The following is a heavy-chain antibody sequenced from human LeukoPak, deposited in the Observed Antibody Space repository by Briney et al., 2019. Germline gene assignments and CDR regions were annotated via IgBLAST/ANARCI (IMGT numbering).Heavy chain of an antibody. Sequence: GGSLRLSCAASGFTFSSYAMSWVRQAPGKGLEWVSAISGSGGSTYYADSVKGRFIISRDNSKNTLYLQMNSLRAEDTAVYYCARKPVLLWFGEPFDYWGQGTLVTVSS. CDR1: GFTFSSYA. V-gene: IGHV3-23*01. CDR2: ISGSGGST. D-gene: IGHD3-10*01. CDR3: ARKPVLLWFGEPFDY. J-gene: IGHJ4*02.